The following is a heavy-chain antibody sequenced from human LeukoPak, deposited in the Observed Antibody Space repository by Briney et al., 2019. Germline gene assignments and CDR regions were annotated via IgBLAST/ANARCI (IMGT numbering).Heavy chain of an antibody. CDR1: GYTLTSYW. V-gene: IGHV5-51*01. J-gene: IGHJ4*02. CDR2: IYPGDSDT. Sequence: PGESLKISCKGSGYTLTSYWIAWVRQMPEKGLEWMGVIYPGDSDTRYSPSFQGQVTISADKSISTAYLQWSSLKASDTAMYYCARPGGNGWMYYFDYWGQGTQVTVSS. CDR3: ARPGGNGWMYYFDY. D-gene: IGHD6-19*01.